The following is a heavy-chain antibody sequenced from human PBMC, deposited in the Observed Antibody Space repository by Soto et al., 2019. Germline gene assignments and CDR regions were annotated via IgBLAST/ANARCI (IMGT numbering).Heavy chain of an antibody. D-gene: IGHD3-3*01. CDR3: ARGELRSGYKDDAFDI. Sequence: ASVKVSCKASGYTFTSYGISWVRQAPGQGLEWMGWISAYNGNTNYAQKLQGRVTMTTDTSTSTAYMELRSLRSDDTAVYYCARGELRSGYKDDAFDIWGQGTMVTVSS. CDR1: GYTFTSYG. J-gene: IGHJ3*02. V-gene: IGHV1-18*01. CDR2: ISAYNGNT.